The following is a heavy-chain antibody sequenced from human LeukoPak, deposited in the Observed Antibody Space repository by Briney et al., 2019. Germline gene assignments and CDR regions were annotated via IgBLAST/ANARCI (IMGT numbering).Heavy chain of an antibody. Sequence: ASVKVSCKASGYTFTSYGISWVRQAPGQGLEWMGWISAYNGNTNYAQKLQGRVTMTTDTSTSTPYMELRSLRSDDTAVYYCARSAAENHYYYYGMDVWGQGTTVTVSS. D-gene: IGHD2-2*01. CDR2: ISAYNGNT. CDR3: ARSAAENHYYYYGMDV. J-gene: IGHJ6*02. CDR1: GYTFTSYG. V-gene: IGHV1-18*01.